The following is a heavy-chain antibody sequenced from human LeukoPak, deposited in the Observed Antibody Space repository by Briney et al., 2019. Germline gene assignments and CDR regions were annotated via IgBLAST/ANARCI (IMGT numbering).Heavy chain of an antibody. J-gene: IGHJ4*02. D-gene: IGHD3-9*01. V-gene: IGHV3-23*01. CDR2: ISGSGGSI. CDR3: AKLPYFAYFDY. CDR1: GFTFSSYS. Sequence: GGSLRLSCAASGFTFSSYSMNWVRQAPGKGLEWVSAISGSGGSIYYADSVKGRFTISRDNSKNTLYLQMNSLRAEDTAVYHCAKLPYFAYFDYWGQGTLVSVSS.